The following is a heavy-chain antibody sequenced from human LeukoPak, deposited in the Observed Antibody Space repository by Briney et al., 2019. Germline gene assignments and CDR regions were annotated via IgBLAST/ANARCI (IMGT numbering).Heavy chain of an antibody. CDR1: GFTFSSYE. V-gene: IGHV3-48*03. CDR3: AELGIAMIGGV. D-gene: IGHD3-10*02. J-gene: IGHJ6*04. Sequence: GGSLRLSCAASGFTFSSYEMNWVRQAPGKGLEWVSYISGSGSTIYYADSVKGRFTISRDHAQNSLYLQMNSLRAEDTAVYYCAELGIAMIGGVWGKGTTATISS. CDR2: ISGSGSTI.